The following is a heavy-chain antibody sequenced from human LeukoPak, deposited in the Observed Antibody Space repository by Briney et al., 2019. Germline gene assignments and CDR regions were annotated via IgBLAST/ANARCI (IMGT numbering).Heavy chain of an antibody. CDR2: IIPIFGTA. V-gene: IGHV1-69*05. Sequence: GASVKVSCKASGGTFSSYAISWVRHAPGQGLEWMGRIIPIFGTANYAQKFQGRVTITTDESTSTAYMELSSLRSEDTAVYYCAASGYSTSPLDYWGQGTLVTVSS. J-gene: IGHJ4*02. CDR1: GGTFSSYA. D-gene: IGHD3-22*01. CDR3: AASGYSTSPLDY.